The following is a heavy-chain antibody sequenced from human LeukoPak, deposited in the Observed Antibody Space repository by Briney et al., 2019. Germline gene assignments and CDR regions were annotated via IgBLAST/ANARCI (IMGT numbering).Heavy chain of an antibody. Sequence: GGSLRLSCAASGFTVSSNYMSWVRQAPGKGLEWVPAIYSGGSTYYADSVKGRFTISRDNSKNTLYLQMNSLRAGDTAVYYCAREGYSYGYAFDIWGQGTMVTVSS. D-gene: IGHD5-18*01. CDR3: AREGYSYGYAFDI. CDR1: GFTVSSNY. V-gene: IGHV3-53*01. CDR2: IYSGGST. J-gene: IGHJ3*02.